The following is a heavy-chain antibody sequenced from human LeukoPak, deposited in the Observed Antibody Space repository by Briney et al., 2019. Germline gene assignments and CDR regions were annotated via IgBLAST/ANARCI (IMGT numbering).Heavy chain of an antibody. J-gene: IGHJ4*02. CDR1: GGIFGSYG. D-gene: IGHD4-11*01. V-gene: IGHV1-69*05. Sequence: ASVKVSCKASGGIFGSYGINWVRQAPGQGLEWMGRIIPMFGATNYAQKFQGRVTVTTDESTSTAYVELSSLRSEDTAVYYCARGSCSDYIFDYWGQGTLVTVSS. CDR3: ARGSCSDYIFDY. CDR2: IIPMFGAT.